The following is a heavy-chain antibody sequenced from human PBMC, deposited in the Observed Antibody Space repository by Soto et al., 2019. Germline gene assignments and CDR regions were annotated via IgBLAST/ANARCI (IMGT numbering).Heavy chain of an antibody. Sequence: QVQLVQSGAEVKKPVASVKVSCKAAGYTFTSYGISWVRQAPGQGLEWMGWINAYNGNTNYAQKLQGRVTMTTDTSKSTAYMELRRLTSDDTAAYYCARDSPPNYLWGQGTLVTVSS. CDR3: ARDSPPNYL. J-gene: IGHJ5*02. CDR1: GYTFTSYG. CDR2: INAYNGNT. V-gene: IGHV1-18*01. D-gene: IGHD7-27*01.